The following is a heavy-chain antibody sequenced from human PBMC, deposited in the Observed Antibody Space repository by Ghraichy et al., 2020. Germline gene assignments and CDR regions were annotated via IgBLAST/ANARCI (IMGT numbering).Heavy chain of an antibody. CDR3: AGGGNSVPPASDY. D-gene: IGHD4-23*01. V-gene: IGHV4-59*02. CDR2: VYVVGTT. CDR1: GVSVSDYY. J-gene: IGHJ4*02. Sequence: GSLRLSCTVSGVSVSDYYWHWVRQPPGKGLEWIGYVYVVGTTNYNPSLQSRVTISLDTSKNQFSLKLTSVTAADTAVYYCAGGGNSVPPASDYWGQGSLVTVSS.